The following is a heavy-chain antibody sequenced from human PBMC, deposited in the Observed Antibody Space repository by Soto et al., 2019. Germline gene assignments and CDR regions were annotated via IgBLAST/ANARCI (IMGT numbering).Heavy chain of an antibody. J-gene: IGHJ6*02. V-gene: IGHV3-7*01. D-gene: IGHD6-19*01. CDR3: ARSIAVADDYYYYYGMDV. CDR2: IKQDGSEK. Sequence: XGSLRLSCAASGFTFISYWMSGVRQAPGKGLEWVANIKQDGSEKYYVDSVKGRFTISRDNAKNSLYLQMNSLRAEDTAVYYCARSIAVADDYYYYYGMDVWGQGTTVTVS. CDR1: GFTFISYW.